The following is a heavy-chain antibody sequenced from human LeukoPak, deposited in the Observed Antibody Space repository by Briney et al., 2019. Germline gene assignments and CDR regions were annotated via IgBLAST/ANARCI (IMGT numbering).Heavy chain of an antibody. D-gene: IGHD2-15*01. CDR3: AKGGYCSGGSCYGAFDI. J-gene: IGHJ3*02. CDR1: GGSISSSSYY. Sequence: SETLSLTCTVSGGSISSSSYYWGWIRQPPGKGLEWIGSIYYSGSTYYNPSLKSRVTISVDTSKNQFSLKLSSVTAADTAVYYCAKGGYCSGGSCYGAFDIWGQGTMVTVSS. CDR2: IYYSGST. V-gene: IGHV4-39*07.